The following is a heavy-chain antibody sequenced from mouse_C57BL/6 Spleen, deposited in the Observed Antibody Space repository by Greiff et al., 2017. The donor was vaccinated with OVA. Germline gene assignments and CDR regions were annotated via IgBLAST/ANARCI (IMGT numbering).Heavy chain of an antibody. V-gene: IGHV1-82*01. CDR2: IYPGDGDT. Sequence: QVQLQQSGPELVKPGASVKISCKASGYAFSSSWMNWVKQRPGKGLEWIGRIYPGDGDTNYNGKFKGKATLTADKSSSTAYMQLSSLTSEDSAVYFCARSNYYGSNYAMDYWGQGTSVTASS. CDR3: ARSNYYGSNYAMDY. J-gene: IGHJ4*01. CDR1: GYAFSSSW. D-gene: IGHD1-1*01.